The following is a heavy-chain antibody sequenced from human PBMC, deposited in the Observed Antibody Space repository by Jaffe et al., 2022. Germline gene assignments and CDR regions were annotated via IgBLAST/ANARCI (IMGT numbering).Heavy chain of an antibody. CDR1: GFSLSTSGVG. CDR2: IYWDDDK. Sequence: QITLKESGPTLVKPTQTLTLTCTFSGFSLSTSGVGVGWIRQPPGKALEWLALIYWDDDKRYSPSLKSRLTITKDTSKNQVVLTMTNMDPVDTATYYCAHGLDYYDILTGYSPGYYFDYWGQGTLVTVSS. CDR3: AHGLDYYDILTGYSPGYYFDY. V-gene: IGHV2-5*02. J-gene: IGHJ4*02. D-gene: IGHD3-9*01.